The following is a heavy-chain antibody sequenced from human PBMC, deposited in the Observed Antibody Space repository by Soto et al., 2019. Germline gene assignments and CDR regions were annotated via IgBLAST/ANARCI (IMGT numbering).Heavy chain of an antibody. J-gene: IGHJ4*02. D-gene: IGHD3-3*01. CDR1: GYTFTSYG. V-gene: IGHV1-18*01. Sequence: QVQLVPSGAEVKKPGASVKVSCKASGYTFTSYGISWVRQAPGQGLEWMGWLSAYNGNTNYAQKHQGRVTMTTDTSTSTAYMELRSLRSGDTAVYYCARPWGESGYFWSGYYNYFDYWGQGTLVTVSS. CDR2: LSAYNGNT. CDR3: ARPWGESGYFWSGYYNYFDY.